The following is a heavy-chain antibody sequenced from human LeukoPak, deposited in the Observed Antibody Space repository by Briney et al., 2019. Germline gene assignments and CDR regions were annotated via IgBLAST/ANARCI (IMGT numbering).Heavy chain of an antibody. D-gene: IGHD2-21*01. J-gene: IGHJ4*02. V-gene: IGHV3-30*03. CDR1: GFTFSSYG. CDR3: ARKGPEHLPTYFDH. CDR2: ISYDGTNK. Sequence: PGGSLRLSCAASGFTFSSYGMHWVRQAPGKGLEWVAVISYDGTNKYYADSVKGRFTISRDNSKNTLYLQMNSLRAEDTAFYYCARKGPEHLPTYFDHWGRGILVTVSS.